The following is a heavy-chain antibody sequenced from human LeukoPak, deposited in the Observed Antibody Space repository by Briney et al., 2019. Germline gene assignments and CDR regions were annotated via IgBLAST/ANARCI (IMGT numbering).Heavy chain of an antibody. CDR2: IYSGGLT. V-gene: IGHV3-53*01. CDR3: AREIGGGHHYFEH. Sequence: GGSLRLSCAASGFTVSSHFMSWVRQAPGKGLEWVSVIYSGGLTYYADSVKGRFTISRDNSQNTLYLQMNSLRVEDTAMYYCAREIGGGHHYFEHWGQGTVVTVSS. CDR1: GFTVSSHF. D-gene: IGHD1-26*01. J-gene: IGHJ4*02.